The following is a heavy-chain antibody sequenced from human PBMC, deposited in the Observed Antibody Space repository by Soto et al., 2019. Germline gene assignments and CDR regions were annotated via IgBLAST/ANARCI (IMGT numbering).Heavy chain of an antibody. CDR2: INPSCGST. J-gene: IGHJ6*02. V-gene: IGHV1-46*03. CDR3: AREGHYGSGSYYRGRYGMDV. D-gene: IGHD3-10*01. Sequence: QVQLVQSGAEVKKPGASVKVSCKASGYTFTSYYMHWVRQAPGQGLEWMGIINPSCGSTSYAQKFQGIVTMTRDTSTSTVYMELSSLRSEDTAVYYCAREGHYGSGSYYRGRYGMDVWGQGTTVTVSS. CDR1: GYTFTSYY.